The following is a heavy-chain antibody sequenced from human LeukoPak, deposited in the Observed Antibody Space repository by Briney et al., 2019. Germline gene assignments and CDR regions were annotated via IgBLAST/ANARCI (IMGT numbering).Heavy chain of an antibody. CDR2: LIPIFGTA. J-gene: IGHJ6*02. Sequence: SVKVSCKASGGTFSSYAISWVRQAPGQGLEWMGGLIPIFGTADYAQKFQGRVTITADESTSTAYMELSSLRSEDTAVYYCARDSGFLEWLSPYGMDVWGQGTTVTVSS. D-gene: IGHD3-3*01. CDR3: ARDSGFLEWLSPYGMDV. CDR1: GGTFSSYA. V-gene: IGHV1-69*01.